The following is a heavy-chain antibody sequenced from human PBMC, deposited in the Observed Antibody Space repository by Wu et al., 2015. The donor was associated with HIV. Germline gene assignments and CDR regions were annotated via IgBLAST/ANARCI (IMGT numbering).Heavy chain of an antibody. V-gene: IGHV1-2*02. D-gene: IGHD3-22*01. Sequence: QVQLVQSGAEVKKPGASVKVSCKASGYTFTGHYIHWVRQAPGQGLEWMGWINPNSGGTNYAQKFQGSVTMTRDTSITTVYMELRRLRSDDTAVYYCARDDDYYDSSGFGLGYWGQGTLVTVSS. CDR3: ARDDDYYDSSGFGLGY. CDR1: GYTFTGHY. CDR2: INPNSGGT. J-gene: IGHJ4*02.